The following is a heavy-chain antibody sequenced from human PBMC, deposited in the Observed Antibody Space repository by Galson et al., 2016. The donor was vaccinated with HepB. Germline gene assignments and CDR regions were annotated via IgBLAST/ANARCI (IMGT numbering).Heavy chain of an antibody. J-gene: IGHJ4*02. CDR1: AGTFKNNA. V-gene: IGHV3-23*01. CDR3: ARDEDNPSYTIDF. Sequence: SLRLSCEVSAGTFKNNAMSWVRQAPGKGLEWLAAISGSGGRTYYEDSVRGRFTISRDNSENTLYLQLHSLRAEDTAVYYCARDEDNPSYTIDFWGQGTLVSVSS. CDR2: ISGSGGRT. D-gene: IGHD1-14*01.